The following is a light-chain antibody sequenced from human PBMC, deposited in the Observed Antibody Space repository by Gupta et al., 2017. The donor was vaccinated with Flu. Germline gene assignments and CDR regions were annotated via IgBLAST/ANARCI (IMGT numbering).Light chain of an antibody. CDR2: DVS. V-gene: IGLV2-8*01. J-gene: IGLJ2*01. Sequence: MIYDVSMRPSGVPDRFSGSKSGNTASLTGPGLQAEDEADYYCSSHAGPYVVFGGGTKLSVL. CDR3: SSHAGPYVV.